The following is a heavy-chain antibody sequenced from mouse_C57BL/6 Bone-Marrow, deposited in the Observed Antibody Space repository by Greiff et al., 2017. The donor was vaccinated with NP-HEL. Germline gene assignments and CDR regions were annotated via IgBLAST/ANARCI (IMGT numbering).Heavy chain of an antibody. D-gene: IGHD1-1*01. CDR1: GFSLTSYG. CDR3: ARSHYGSTYFDY. J-gene: IGHJ2*01. Sequence: VQLQQSGPGLVQPSQSLSITCTVSGFSLTSYGVHWVRQSPGKGLEWLGVIWSGGSTDYNAAFISRLSISKDNSKSQVFFKMNSLQADDTAIYYCARSHYGSTYFDYWGQGTTLTVSS. CDR2: IWSGGST. V-gene: IGHV2-2*01.